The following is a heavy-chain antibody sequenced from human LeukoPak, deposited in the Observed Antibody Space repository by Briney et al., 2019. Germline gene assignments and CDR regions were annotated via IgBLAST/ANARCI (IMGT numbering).Heavy chain of an antibody. CDR2: ISYDGSNK. J-gene: IGHJ3*02. Sequence: GRSLRLSCAASGFTFSSYGMHWVRQAPGKGLEWVAVISYDGSNKYYADSVKGRFTISRDNAYNTLYLQMNSLRAEDTAVYYCARHSAGTFDNWGHGTMATVSS. D-gene: IGHD6-13*01. CDR1: GFTFSSYG. CDR3: ARHSAGTFDN. V-gene: IGHV3-30*03.